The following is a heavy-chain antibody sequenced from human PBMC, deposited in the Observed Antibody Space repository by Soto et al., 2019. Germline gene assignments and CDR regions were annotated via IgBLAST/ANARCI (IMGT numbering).Heavy chain of an antibody. D-gene: IGHD6-19*01. CDR2: ISGSGVST. CDR3: AKEKGYSSGWDGMDV. V-gene: IGHV3-23*01. CDR1: GFTFSSYA. J-gene: IGHJ6*02. Sequence: EVQLLESGGGLVQPGGSLRLSCAASGFTFSSYAMSWVRQAPGKGLEWVSAISGSGVSTYYADSVKGRFTISRDNSKNTLYLQMNSPRAEDTAVYYCAKEKGYSSGWDGMDVWGQGTTVTVSS.